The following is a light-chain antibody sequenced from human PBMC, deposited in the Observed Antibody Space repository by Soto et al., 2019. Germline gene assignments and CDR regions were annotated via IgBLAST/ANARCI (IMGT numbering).Light chain of an antibody. J-gene: IGKJ1*01. CDR3: QQYHKWPPWT. CDR1: QSVSRN. V-gene: IGKV3-15*01. CDR2: GTS. Sequence: EIVMTQSPATLSVSPGERATLSCRASQSVSRNLAWYQQKPGQAPRLLIYGTSTRATGIPARFSGSGSETEFTLTISSLQSEDFAVYYCQQYHKWPPWTFGQGTKVGIK.